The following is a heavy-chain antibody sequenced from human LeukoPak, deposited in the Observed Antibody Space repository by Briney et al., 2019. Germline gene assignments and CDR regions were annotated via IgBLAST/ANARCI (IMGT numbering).Heavy chain of an antibody. CDR1: GGSFSGYY. J-gene: IGHJ4*02. CDR3: AREQLIAAAGLDY. Sequence: SETLSLTCAVYGGSFSGYYWSWIRQPPGKGLEWIGEINHSGSTNYNPSLKSRVTISVDTSKNQFSLKLSSVTAADTAVYYCAREQLIAAAGLDYWGQGTLVTVSS. V-gene: IGHV4-34*01. D-gene: IGHD6-13*01. CDR2: INHSGST.